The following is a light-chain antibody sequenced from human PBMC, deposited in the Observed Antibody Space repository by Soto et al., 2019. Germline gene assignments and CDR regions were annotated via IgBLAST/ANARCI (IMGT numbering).Light chain of an antibody. J-gene: IGLJ1*01. Sequence: QSALTQPASVTRSPGQSITISCTGTNSDVGGYNYVSWYQQHPGEAPKLMIYEVSNQPSGVSNRFSGSKSGNTASLTISGLQAEDEADYYCSSYTSSDTYVFGTGTKVTVL. V-gene: IGLV2-14*01. CDR3: SSYTSSDTYV. CDR1: NSDVGGYNY. CDR2: EVS.